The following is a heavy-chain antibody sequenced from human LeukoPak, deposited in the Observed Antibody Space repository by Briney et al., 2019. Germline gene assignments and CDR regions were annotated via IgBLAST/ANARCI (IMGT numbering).Heavy chain of an antibody. J-gene: IGHJ4*02. Sequence: SQTLSLTCAVYGGSFSGYYWSWIRQPPGKGLEWIGEINHSGSTNYNPSLKSRVTISVDTSKNQFSLKLSSVTAADTAVYYCAREVLRGGYVKGQIDYWGKGTLVTVSS. CDR2: INHSGST. V-gene: IGHV4-34*01. CDR1: GGSFSGYY. CDR3: AREVLRGGYVKGQIDY. D-gene: IGHD5-12*01.